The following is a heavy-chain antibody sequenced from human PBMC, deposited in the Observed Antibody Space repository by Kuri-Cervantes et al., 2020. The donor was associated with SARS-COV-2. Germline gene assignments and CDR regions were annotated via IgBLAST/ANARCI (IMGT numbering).Heavy chain of an antibody. J-gene: IGHJ1*01. D-gene: IGHD2-15*01. Sequence: GESLKISCEASGFTFSSYAMRWVRQVPGKGLEWVSPISGSGGSTYYADSVKGRFTISRDNSKNTLYLQMNSLRVEDTAVYYCAKDGFVGGLGSPGRAYFQHWGQGTLVTVSS. CDR3: AKDGFVGGLGSPGRAYFQH. CDR1: GFTFSSYA. V-gene: IGHV3-23*01. CDR2: ISGSGGST.